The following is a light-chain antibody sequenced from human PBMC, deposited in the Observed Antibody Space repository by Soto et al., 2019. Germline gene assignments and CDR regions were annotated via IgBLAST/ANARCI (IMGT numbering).Light chain of an antibody. Sequence: IQLTQSPSSLSASVGDRVTITCRASQDISLYSAWYQQKPGKAPKLLIYAASSLQSGVPSRFSGSGSGTDFTLTISSLQPEDFATYYCQQSYSTPPVTFGGGTKVDIK. CDR3: QQSYSTPPVT. J-gene: IGKJ4*01. CDR2: AAS. CDR1: QDISLY. V-gene: IGKV1-39*01.